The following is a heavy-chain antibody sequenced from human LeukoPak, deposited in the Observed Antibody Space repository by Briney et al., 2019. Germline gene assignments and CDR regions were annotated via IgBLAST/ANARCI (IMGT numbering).Heavy chain of an antibody. CDR1: GGSISSYY. J-gene: IGHJ4*02. Sequence: PSETLSLTCTVSGGSISSYYWSWIRQPPGKGLEWIGYIYYSGSTNYNPSLKSRVTISVDTSKNQFSLKLSSVTAADTAVYYCARGEIEMATIAGPFDHWGQGTLVTVSS. V-gene: IGHV4-59*01. CDR3: ARGEIEMATIAGPFDH. D-gene: IGHD5-24*01. CDR2: IYYSGST.